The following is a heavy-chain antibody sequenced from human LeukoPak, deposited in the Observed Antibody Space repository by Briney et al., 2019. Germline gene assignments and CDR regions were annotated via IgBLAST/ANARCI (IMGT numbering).Heavy chain of an antibody. CDR1: GFTFSSYS. CDR2: ISYDGSNK. J-gene: IGHJ6*04. Sequence: GGSLRLSCAASGFTFSSYSMNWVRQAPGKGLEWVAVISYDGSNKYYADSVKGRFTISRDNSKNTLYLQMNSLRAEDTAVYYCARELLGYCSSTSCYYYYYGMDVWGKGTTVTVSS. D-gene: IGHD2-2*01. CDR3: ARELLGYCSSTSCYYYYYGMDV. V-gene: IGHV3-30*03.